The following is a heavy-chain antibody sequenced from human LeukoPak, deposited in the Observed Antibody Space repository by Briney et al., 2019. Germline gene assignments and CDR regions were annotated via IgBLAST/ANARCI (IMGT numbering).Heavy chain of an antibody. D-gene: IGHD3-22*01. CDR2: ISGSGGST. CDR3: AKREGHYDSSGYYDY. CDR1: GFTFSSYG. V-gene: IGHV3-23*01. J-gene: IGHJ4*02. Sequence: PGGSLRLSCAASGFTFSSYGMSWVRQAPGKGLEWVSAISGSGGSTYYADSVKGRFTISRDNSKNTLYLQMNSLRAEDTAVYYCAKREGHYDSSGYYDYWGQGTLVTVSS.